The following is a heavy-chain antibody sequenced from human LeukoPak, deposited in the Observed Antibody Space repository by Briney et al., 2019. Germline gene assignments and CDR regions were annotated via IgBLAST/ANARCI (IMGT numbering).Heavy chain of an antibody. CDR1: GFTFSSYG. J-gene: IGHJ4*02. CDR3: ARGGRYDSSGYLHYFDY. D-gene: IGHD3-22*01. Sequence: GGSLRLSCAASGFTFSSYGMHWVRQAPGKGLEWVAVVSYDGSNKYYADSVKGRFTISRDNSKNTLYLQMNSLRAEDTAVYYCARGGRYDSSGYLHYFDYWGQETLVTVSS. V-gene: IGHV3-30*03. CDR2: VSYDGSNK.